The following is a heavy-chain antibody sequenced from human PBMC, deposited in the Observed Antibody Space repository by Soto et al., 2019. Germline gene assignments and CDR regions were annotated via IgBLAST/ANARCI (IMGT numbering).Heavy chain of an antibody. J-gene: IGHJ4*02. D-gene: IGHD2-8*01. CDR3: TTDVWPYFQSDY. Sequence: VQLVESGGGFVKPGGSLRLSCAASGLAFSNVWMNWVRQAPGKGLEWVGHIKSKTDGGTTDYAAPVKGRFTISRDDSKNTLYLQMNSLKIDDTGVYYCTTDVWPYFQSDYWGQGTLVTVSS. V-gene: IGHV3-15*07. CDR2: IKSKTDGGTT. CDR1: GLAFSNVW.